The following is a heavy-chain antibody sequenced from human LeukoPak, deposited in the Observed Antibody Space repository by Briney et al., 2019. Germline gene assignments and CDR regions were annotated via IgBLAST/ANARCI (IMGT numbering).Heavy chain of an antibody. CDR3: VRDLGDYNSGWIFFDY. D-gene: IGHD6-19*01. V-gene: IGHV1-18*01. Sequence: ASVKVSCKASGYTFTTFGISWVRQAPGQGLEWMGWISAYNGKIDYAQKVQGRLTVTTDISASTAYMELRSLRSDDTAVYYCVRDLGDYNSGWIFFDYWGQGSLVTVSS. CDR1: GYTFTTFG. J-gene: IGHJ4*02. CDR2: ISAYNGKI.